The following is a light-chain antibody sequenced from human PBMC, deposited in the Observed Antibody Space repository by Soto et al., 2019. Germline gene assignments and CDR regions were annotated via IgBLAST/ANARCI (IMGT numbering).Light chain of an antibody. Sequence: DIQMTQSPSSLSASVGDRVTITCRASQTISNYLNWYQMQPGKAPKLLIFAASTLQRGVPSRFSGSGSGIDFTLTIGSLQPEDSATYYCQQSYSPPPITFGQWTRLEIK. CDR3: QQSYSPPPIT. V-gene: IGKV1-39*01. CDR1: QTISNY. CDR2: AAS. J-gene: IGKJ5*01.